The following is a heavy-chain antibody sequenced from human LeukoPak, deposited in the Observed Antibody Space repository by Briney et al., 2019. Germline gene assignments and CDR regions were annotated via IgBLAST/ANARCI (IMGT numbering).Heavy chain of an antibody. CDR3: ARGNPVAKNWFDP. J-gene: IGHJ5*02. D-gene: IGHD2-21*01. V-gene: IGHV4-34*01. CDR1: GASFSGYY. Sequence: KASETLSLTCAVYGASFSGYYWSWIRQPPGKGLEWIGEINHSGSTNYNPSLKSRVTTSLDTTKNQFSLNVTSVTAADTAVYYCARGNPVAKNWFDPWGQGTLVTVSS. CDR2: INHSGST.